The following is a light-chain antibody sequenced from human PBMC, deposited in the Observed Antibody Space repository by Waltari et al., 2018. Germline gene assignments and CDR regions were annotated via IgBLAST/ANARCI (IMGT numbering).Light chain of an antibody. CDR1: RSHLGAGSH. V-gene: IGLV1-40*01. Sequence: QSVLTQPPSVSGAPGPRVTISCTGTRSHLGAGSHDHWYPQLPGTAPKRPTYGNNNRPSGVPDRFSGSKSGSSASLAITGLQAEDEAYYYCQSYDNSLSGFWVFGGGTKLTVL. CDR3: QSYDNSLSGFWV. CDR2: GNN. J-gene: IGLJ3*02.